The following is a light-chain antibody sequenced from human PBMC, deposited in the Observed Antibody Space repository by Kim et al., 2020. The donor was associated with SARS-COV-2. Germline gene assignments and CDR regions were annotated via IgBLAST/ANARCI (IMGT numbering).Light chain of an antibody. CDR1: QGIANN. CDR3: QQYAGYPRT. CDR2: AVS. Sequence: AAGGDRVIITCRARQGIANNGAWFQQKPGKAPKSLVYAVSSLESGVPSRFSGSGSGTDFILTISSLQPEDYATYYCQQYAGYPRTFGQGTKVDIK. J-gene: IGKJ1*01. V-gene: IGKV1-16*01.